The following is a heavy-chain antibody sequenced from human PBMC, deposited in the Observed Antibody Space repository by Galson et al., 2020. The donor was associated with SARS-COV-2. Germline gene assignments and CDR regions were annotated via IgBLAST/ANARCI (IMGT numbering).Heavy chain of an antibody. J-gene: IGHJ1*01. V-gene: IGHV4-61*01. CDR3: TGTGENYYESSGYYGYFQH. CDR1: GGSVSSGSYY. Sequence: ASETLSLTCTVSGGSVSSGSYYWSWIRQPPGKGLEWIGYIYYSGSTNYNPSLKSRVTISVKTSKNQFSLKLSSVTAADTAVYYCTGTGENYYESSGYYGYFQHGGQGSLVTVSS. CDR2: IYYSGST. D-gene: IGHD3-22*01.